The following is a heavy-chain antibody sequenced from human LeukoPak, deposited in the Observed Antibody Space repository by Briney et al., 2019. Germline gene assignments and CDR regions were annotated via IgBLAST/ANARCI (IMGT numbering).Heavy chain of an antibody. V-gene: IGHV1-2*02. CDR3: ARENSFGSGSYIFDS. D-gene: IGHD3-10*01. CDR1: TYTFTDNS. Sequence: ASVKVSCKASTYTFTDNSIHWVRQAPGQGPQWMGWINPNSGDTHYARNFQDRVTLTRDTSLSTAYMELISLRSDDTAMYYCARENSFGSGSYIFDSWGQGTLVTVSS. CDR2: INPNSGDT. J-gene: IGHJ4*02.